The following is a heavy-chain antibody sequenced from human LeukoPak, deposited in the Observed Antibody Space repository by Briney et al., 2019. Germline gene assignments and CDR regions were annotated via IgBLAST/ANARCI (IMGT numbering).Heavy chain of an antibody. CDR3: ARCIVPAALTGGHYYYMDV. Sequence: NPSETLSLTCAVYGGSFSGYYWSWIRQPPGKGLEWIGEINHSGSTYYNPSLKSRVTISVDTSKNQFSLKLSSVTAADTAVYYCARCIVPAALTGGHYYYMDVWGKGTTVTVSS. CDR1: GGSFSGYY. V-gene: IGHV4-34*01. D-gene: IGHD2-2*01. J-gene: IGHJ6*03. CDR2: INHSGST.